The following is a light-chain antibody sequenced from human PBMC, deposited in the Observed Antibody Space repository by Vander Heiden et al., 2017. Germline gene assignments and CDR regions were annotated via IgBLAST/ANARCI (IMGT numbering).Light chain of an antibody. CDR1: QDNSNN. V-gene: IGKV1-33*01. CDR2: DAS. CDR3: QHSDNVPYT. J-gene: IGKJ2*01. Sequence: DIQMIQSPSSLSASVLDGGTITCQASQDNSNNLNWHQQKVGKAPKLLIYDASNLETGVPSRFSGSGSGTDFTFTISGLQPEDIATYYCQHSDNVPYTFGQGTKLEI.